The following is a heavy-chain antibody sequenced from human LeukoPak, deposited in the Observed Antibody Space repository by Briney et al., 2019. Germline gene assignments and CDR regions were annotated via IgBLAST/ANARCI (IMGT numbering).Heavy chain of an antibody. V-gene: IGHV3-21*06. D-gene: IGHD2/OR15-2a*01. CDR2: ISRDSIYK. Sequence: PGGSLRLSCAASGFTFSTFPMNWARQAPGKGLEWVSSISRDSIYKYYADSVKGRFTISRDNAMHTLYLQMNSLRAEDTAIYYCMRHADIGVIRLSAGATNWFDPWGQGTLVTVSS. CDR3: MRHADIGVIRLSAGATNWFDP. CDR1: GFTFSTFP. J-gene: IGHJ5*02.